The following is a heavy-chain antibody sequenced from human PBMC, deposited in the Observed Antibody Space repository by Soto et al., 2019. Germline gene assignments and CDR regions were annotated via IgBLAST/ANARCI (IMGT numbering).Heavy chain of an antibody. V-gene: IGHV3-30*18. D-gene: IGHD6-6*01. Sequence: QVQLVESGGGVVQPGRSLRLSCAASGFTFSSYGMHWVRQAPGKGLEWVAVISYDGSNKYYADSVKGRFTISRDNSKNTLYLQMNSLRAEDTAVYYCAKDGRSSSSEFDYWGQGTLVTVSS. CDR1: GFTFSSYG. CDR3: AKDGRSSSSEFDY. J-gene: IGHJ4*02. CDR2: ISYDGSNK.